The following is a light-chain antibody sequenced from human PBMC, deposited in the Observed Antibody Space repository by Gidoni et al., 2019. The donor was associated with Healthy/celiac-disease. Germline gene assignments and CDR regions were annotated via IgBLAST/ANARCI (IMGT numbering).Light chain of an antibody. Sequence: EMVMTQSPLSLPVTPGEPASISCRSSQSLLHSNGYNYLDWYLQKPGQSPQLLIYLGSNRASGVPDRFSGSGSGTDFTLKISRVEAEDVGVYYCMQALQTRWTFGQXTKVEIK. CDR3: MQALQTRWT. CDR2: LGS. V-gene: IGKV2-28*01. CDR1: QSLLHSNGYNY. J-gene: IGKJ1*01.